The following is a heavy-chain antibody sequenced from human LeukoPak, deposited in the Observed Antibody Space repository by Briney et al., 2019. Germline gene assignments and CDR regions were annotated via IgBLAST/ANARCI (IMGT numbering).Heavy chain of an antibody. CDR2: ISSSSSYI. CDR1: GFTFSSYS. V-gene: IGHV3-21*04. CDR3: ARVKGGATTDY. Sequence: PAGSLTLSCAAYGFTFSSYSMNWVRQAPGKVLEWVSSISSSSSYIYYADSVKGRFTISRDNAKNSLHLQMNSLRVEDTALYYCARVKGGATTDYWGKGTLVTVSS. J-gene: IGHJ4*02. D-gene: IGHD1-26*01.